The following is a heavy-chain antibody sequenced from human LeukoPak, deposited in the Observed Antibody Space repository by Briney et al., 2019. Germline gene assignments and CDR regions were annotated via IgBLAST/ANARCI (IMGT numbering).Heavy chain of an antibody. CDR2: INHSGST. CDR3: ARNSSSPFDY. CDR1: GGSFSGCY. J-gene: IGHJ4*02. Sequence: PSETLSLSCAVYGGSFSGCYWSWIRQPPGKGLEWIGEINHSGSTNYNPSLKSRVTISVDTSKNQFSLKLTSVTAADTAVYYCARNSSSPFDYWGQGTLLTVSS. V-gene: IGHV4-34*01. D-gene: IGHD6-13*01.